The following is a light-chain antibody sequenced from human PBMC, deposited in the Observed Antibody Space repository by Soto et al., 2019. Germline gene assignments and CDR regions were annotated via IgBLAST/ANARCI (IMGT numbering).Light chain of an antibody. CDR1: QSINNF. V-gene: IGKV3-20*01. CDR3: QQYGSSPLS. Sequence: EIVLTQSPGTLSLSPGERATLSCRASQSINNFLAWYQLKPGQAPRLLIYGASSRATGIPDRFSGSGSGTDFTLTISRLEPEDFAVYSCQQYGSSPLSFGGGTKVEIK. CDR2: GAS. J-gene: IGKJ4*01.